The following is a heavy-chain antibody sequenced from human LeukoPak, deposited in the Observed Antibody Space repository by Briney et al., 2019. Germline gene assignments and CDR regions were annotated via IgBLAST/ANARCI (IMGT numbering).Heavy chain of an antibody. Sequence: TPSETLSLTCTVSGGSISSYYWIWIRQPAGKGLEWMGRIYTSGSTNYNPSLKSRVTMSVDTSKNQFSLKLSSVTAADTALYYCARDGVLVYYYYMDVWGKGTTVTISS. CDR1: GGSISSYY. CDR2: IYTSGST. J-gene: IGHJ6*03. V-gene: IGHV4-4*07. CDR3: ARDGVLVYYYYMDV. D-gene: IGHD3-10*01.